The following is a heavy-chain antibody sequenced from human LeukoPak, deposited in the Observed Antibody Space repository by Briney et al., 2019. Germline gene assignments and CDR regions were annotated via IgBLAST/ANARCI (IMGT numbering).Heavy chain of an antibody. D-gene: IGHD5-24*01. J-gene: IGHJ4*02. CDR3: ARLGRRDGYNSDY. Sequence: SETLSLTCTVSGGSISSYYWSWIRQPPGKGLEWIGYTYYSGSTNYNPSLKSRVTISVDTSKNQFSLKLSSVTAADTAVYYCARLGRRDGYNSDYWGQGTLVTVSS. CDR1: GGSISSYY. V-gene: IGHV4-59*08. CDR2: TYYSGST.